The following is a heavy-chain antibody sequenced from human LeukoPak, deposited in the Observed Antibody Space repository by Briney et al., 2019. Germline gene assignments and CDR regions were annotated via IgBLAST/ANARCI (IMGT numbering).Heavy chain of an antibody. D-gene: IGHD1/OR15-1a*01. CDR3: ARGTSLGRPGTYYFDY. J-gene: IGHJ4*02. Sequence: GGSLRLSCAASGFTFSTHAMSWVRQAPGKGLEWVSRLSGDGSTTYHADSVKGRFTISRENSRSTLYLQVNSLSAEDTAVYYCARGTSLGRPGTYYFDYWGQGALVTVSS. V-gene: IGHV3-23*01. CDR1: GFTFSTHA. CDR2: LSGDGSTT.